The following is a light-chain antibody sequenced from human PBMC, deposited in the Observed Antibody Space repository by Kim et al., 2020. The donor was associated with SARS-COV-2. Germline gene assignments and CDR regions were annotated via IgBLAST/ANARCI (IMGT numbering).Light chain of an antibody. V-gene: IGKV1-27*01. CDR1: QGISNY. CDR3: QKYNSVPLT. J-gene: IGKJ4*01. Sequence: AYVGDRVTITCRASQGISNYLAWYQQKPGKVPKVLIHAAYTLQSGVPSRFSGSGSGTDFTLTISGLQPEDVATYFCQKYNSVPLTFGGGTKVDIK. CDR2: AAY.